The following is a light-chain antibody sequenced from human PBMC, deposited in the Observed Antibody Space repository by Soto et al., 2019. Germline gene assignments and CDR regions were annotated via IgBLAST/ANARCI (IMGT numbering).Light chain of an antibody. CDR2: SVS. Sequence: DIQMTQSPSSLSASVGDRVTITCRSSQNISRFLNWYQQKQGKAPNLLIYSVSSLRTGVPARFSGSGSGTDFTLTINSLQTEEFATYFCQKSYGPPPTLGQGTKVEIK. V-gene: IGKV1-39*01. CDR1: QNISRF. CDR3: QKSYGPPPT. J-gene: IGKJ1*01.